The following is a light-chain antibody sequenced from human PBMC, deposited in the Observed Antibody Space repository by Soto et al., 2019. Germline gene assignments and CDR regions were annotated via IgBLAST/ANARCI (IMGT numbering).Light chain of an antibody. Sequence: QSVLTQPASVSGSPGQSTTISCTGTSSDVVGYNYVSWYQQHPGKAPKLMIYDVSNRPSGVSNRFSGSKSGNTASLTISGLQAEDEADYYCSSYTSSSTPPYVFGTGTKVTVL. V-gene: IGLV2-14*01. CDR3: SSYTSSSTPPYV. J-gene: IGLJ1*01. CDR1: SSDVVGYNY. CDR2: DVS.